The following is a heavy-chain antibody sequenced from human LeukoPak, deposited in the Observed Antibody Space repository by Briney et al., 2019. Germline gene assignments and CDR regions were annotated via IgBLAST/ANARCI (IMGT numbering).Heavy chain of an antibody. CDR3: ARDGCSSTSCYSDYYYGMDV. CDR1: GGSITRYY. J-gene: IGHJ6*02. CDR2: IFSNGST. D-gene: IGHD2-2*01. Sequence: SETLSLTCTVSGGSITRYYWTWIRQPPGKGLEWIGYIFSNGSTNYSPSLKSRVAISLDTSKRQFSLRLTSVTAADTAVYYCARDGCSSTSCYSDYYYGMDVWGQGTTVTVSS. V-gene: IGHV4-59*01.